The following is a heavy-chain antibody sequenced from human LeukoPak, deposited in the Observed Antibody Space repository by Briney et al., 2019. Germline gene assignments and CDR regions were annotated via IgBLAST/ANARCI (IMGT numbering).Heavy chain of an antibody. CDR2: INPNSGGT. V-gene: IGHV1-2*02. J-gene: IGHJ4*02. CDR1: GYTFTGYY. CDR3: ARAYNPDVLRFLEWLIHFDY. D-gene: IGHD3-3*01. Sequence: GASVKVSCKASGYTFTGYYMHWVRQAPGQGLEWMGWINPNSGGTNYAQKFQGRVTMTRDTSISTAYMELSRLRSDDTAVYYCARAYNPDVLRFLEWLIHFDYWGQGTLVTVSS.